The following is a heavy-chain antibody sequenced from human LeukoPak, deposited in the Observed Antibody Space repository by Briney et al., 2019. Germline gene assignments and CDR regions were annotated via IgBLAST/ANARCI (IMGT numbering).Heavy chain of an antibody. V-gene: IGHV3-48*04. CDR2: ITSSSSSI. Sequence: PGGSLRLSCAASEFTFSCRSMTWVRQAPGKGLEWVSYITSSSSSINYADSVKGRFTISRDNAKNSLYLQMDSLRAEDTAVYYCARGRAGYYFDYWGQGTLVTVSS. CDR1: EFTFSCRS. J-gene: IGHJ4*02. CDR3: ARGRAGYYFDY. D-gene: IGHD6-19*01.